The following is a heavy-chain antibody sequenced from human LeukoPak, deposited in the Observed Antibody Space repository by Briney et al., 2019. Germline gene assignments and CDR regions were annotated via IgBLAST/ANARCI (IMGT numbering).Heavy chain of an antibody. V-gene: IGHV3-23*01. CDR3: AKYGSGSDVDS. J-gene: IGHJ4*02. D-gene: IGHD6-19*01. CDR1: GFTFSNYG. Sequence: GGTLRLSCAASGFTFSNYGMTWVRQAPGKGLEWVSAIGGSGSNTYYADSVKGRFTISRDNSKNTLYLQMNSLRAEDTAVYYWAKYGSGSDVDSWGQGTLVTVSS. CDR2: IGGSGSNT.